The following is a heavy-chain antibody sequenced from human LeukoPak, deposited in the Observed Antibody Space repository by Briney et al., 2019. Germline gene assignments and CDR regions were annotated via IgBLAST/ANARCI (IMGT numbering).Heavy chain of an antibody. CDR1: GFTFSSYS. Sequence: GGSLRLSCAASGFTFSSYSMNWVRQAPGKGLEWVSSIGSSSSYIYYADSVKGRFTISRDNAKNSLYLQMNSLRAEDTAVYYCAREFGYYDSSGYAFLVDYWGQGTLVTVSS. J-gene: IGHJ4*02. V-gene: IGHV3-21*01. CDR3: AREFGYYDSSGYAFLVDY. CDR2: IGSSSSYI. D-gene: IGHD3-22*01.